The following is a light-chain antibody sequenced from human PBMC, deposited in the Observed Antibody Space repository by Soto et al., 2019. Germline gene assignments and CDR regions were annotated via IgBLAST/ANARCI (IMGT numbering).Light chain of an antibody. V-gene: IGKV3-15*01. CDR2: GAS. J-gene: IGKJ5*01. Sequence: EIGLTQSPATLSLSLGYSCTGSCGASQSVSLSLAWYQMRPGQPPRLLIYGASTRATDIPARFSGSGSGTDFALTISSLQSQDSAVYYCQQRHMWPITFGQGTRLEI. CDR1: QSVSLS. CDR3: QQRHMWPIT.